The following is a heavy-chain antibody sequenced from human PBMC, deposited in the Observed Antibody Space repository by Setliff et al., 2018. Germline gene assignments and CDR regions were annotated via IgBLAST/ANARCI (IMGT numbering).Heavy chain of an antibody. CDR2: IYIGGSA. Sequence: SETLSLTCTVSGGSISSYYWSWIRQPAGKGLEWIGHIYIGGSANYNPSLKSRVTMSIDTSTSTVYMELSSLRSEDTAVYYCARYSGYEDVDYWGQGTLVTVSS. V-gene: IGHV4-4*07. CDR1: GGSISSYY. D-gene: IGHD5-12*01. CDR3: ARYSGYEDVDY. J-gene: IGHJ4*02.